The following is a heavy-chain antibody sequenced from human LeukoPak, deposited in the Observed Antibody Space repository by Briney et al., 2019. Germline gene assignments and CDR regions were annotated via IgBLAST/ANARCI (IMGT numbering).Heavy chain of an antibody. CDR3: ASALGYDYFDY. CDR1: GGSLSSSNW. V-gene: IGHV4-4*02. CDR2: IYHSGST. D-gene: IGHD5-12*01. Sequence: AETLSLTCAVSGGSLSSSNWWSGVRQPPGKVLEWIGEIYHSGSTNYSPSLKSRVTISVDKSKNQFSLKLSSVTAADTAVYYCASALGYDYFDYWGQGTLVTVSS. J-gene: IGHJ4*02.